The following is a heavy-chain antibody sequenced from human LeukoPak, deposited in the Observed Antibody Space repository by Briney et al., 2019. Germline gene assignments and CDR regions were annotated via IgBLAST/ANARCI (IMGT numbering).Heavy chain of an antibody. V-gene: IGHV4-38-2*02. CDR3: ARSNSGLRLGELSLYYYYYYMDV. D-gene: IGHD3-16*02. CDR1: GYSISSGCY. Sequence: NPSETLSLTCTVSGYSISSGCYWGWIRQSPGKGLEWIGSIYNSGSTYYNPSLKSRVTISIDTSKNQFSLKLSSVTAANTAVYYCARSNSGLRLGELSLYYYYYYMDVWGKGTTVTVSS. J-gene: IGHJ6*03. CDR2: IYNSGST.